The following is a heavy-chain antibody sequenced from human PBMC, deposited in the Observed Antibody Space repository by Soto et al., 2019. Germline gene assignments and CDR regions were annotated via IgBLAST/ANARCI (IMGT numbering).Heavy chain of an antibody. V-gene: IGHV3-9*01. CDR3: AKDGREDFTHYMDV. J-gene: IGHJ6*03. Sequence: EVQLVESGGGLVQPGRSLRLSCAASGFTFDDYAMHWVRQAPGKGLEWVSGISWNSGSIGYADSVKGRFTISRDNAKNYLYLKMNSLRAEDTALYYCAKDGREDFTHYMDVWGKGTTVTVSS. CDR2: ISWNSGSI. D-gene: IGHD1-26*01. CDR1: GFTFDDYA.